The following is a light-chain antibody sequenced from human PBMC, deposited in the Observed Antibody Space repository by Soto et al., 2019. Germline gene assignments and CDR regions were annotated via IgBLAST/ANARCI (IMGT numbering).Light chain of an antibody. Sequence: DIQMTQSPSTLYGSVGDRVTITCRASQTISSWLAWYQQKPGKATKLLIYKASTLKSGVPSRFSGSGSGTELTLTISTLQPDDFAPYYCQHYKSYSEAFGQGTKVDIK. V-gene: IGKV1-5*03. CDR3: QHYKSYSEA. CDR1: QTISSW. J-gene: IGKJ1*01. CDR2: KAS.